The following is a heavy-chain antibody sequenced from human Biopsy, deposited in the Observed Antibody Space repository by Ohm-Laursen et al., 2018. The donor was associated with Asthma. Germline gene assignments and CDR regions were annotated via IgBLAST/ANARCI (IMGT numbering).Heavy chain of an antibody. CDR1: GYNFISFA. CDR2: VNTGNGDT. Sequence: ASVKVSCKASGYNFISFAIHWVRQAPGQRLEWMGWVNTGNGDTKYSQKFEGRVTITRDTSASTAYMELRSLRSEDTATYYCARTYYDFLTGQVKDVFGVWGQGTMVTVSS. V-gene: IGHV1-3*04. CDR3: ARTYYDFLTGQVKDVFGV. J-gene: IGHJ3*01. D-gene: IGHD3-9*01.